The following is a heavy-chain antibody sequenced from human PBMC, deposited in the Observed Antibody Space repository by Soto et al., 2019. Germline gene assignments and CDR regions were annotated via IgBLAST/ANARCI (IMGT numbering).Heavy chain of an antibody. Sequence: PSETLSLTCAVSGGFITSSADYWGWIRRPPGKGLEWIGTMDYSGDTNYNPSLMSRVTIFADTSKNQFSLRLNSVTATDTAVYYCARRPPLYASKSSRFDTWGQGALVTVSS. V-gene: IGHV4-39*01. CDR3: ARRPPLYASKSSRFDT. D-gene: IGHD3-16*01. J-gene: IGHJ5*02. CDR2: MDYSGDT. CDR1: GGFITSSADY.